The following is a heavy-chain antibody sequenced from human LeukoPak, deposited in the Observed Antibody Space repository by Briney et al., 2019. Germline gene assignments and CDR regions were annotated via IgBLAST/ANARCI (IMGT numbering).Heavy chain of an antibody. V-gene: IGHV3-23*01. D-gene: IGHD1-1*01. CDR2: ISGSGAST. J-gene: IGHJ5*02. Sequence: GGSLRLSCAASGFTFSNYAMSWVRQAPGKGLEWVSGISGSGASTYYPDSMKGRFTISRDNSKNTLYLQMNSLRAEDTAVYYCARDTPERRHWFDPWGQGTLVTVSS. CDR3: ARDTPERRHWFDP. CDR1: GFTFSNYA.